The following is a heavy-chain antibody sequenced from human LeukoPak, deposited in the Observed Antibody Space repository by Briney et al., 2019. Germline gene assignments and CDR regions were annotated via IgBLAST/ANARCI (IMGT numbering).Heavy chain of an antibody. Sequence: GGSLRLSCAASGFTFSSYGMHWVRQSPGKGLEWVAVISYDGSNKYYADSVKGRFTISRDNSKNTLYLQMNSLRAEDTAVYYCAKDRCHSAGCYLAVDYWGQGTLVTVSS. CDR1: GFTFSSYG. CDR2: ISYDGSNK. V-gene: IGHV3-30*18. J-gene: IGHJ4*02. CDR3: AKDRCHSAGCYLAVDY. D-gene: IGHD2-2*01.